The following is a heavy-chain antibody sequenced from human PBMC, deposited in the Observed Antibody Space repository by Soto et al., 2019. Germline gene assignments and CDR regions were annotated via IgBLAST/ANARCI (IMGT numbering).Heavy chain of an antibody. V-gene: IGHV1-69*01. J-gene: IGHJ6*02. CDR2: VIPLFNTP. D-gene: IGHD1-26*01. CDR3: AVASKWELLGYFYGMDV. CDR1: GGTFNTYA. Sequence: QVQLVQSGAEVKKPGSSAKVSCKASGGTFNTYAITWVRQAPGQGFEWMGGVIPLFNTPDYAQKFQGRLTITADESTSTVYLELSGLSSEETAVYFCAVASKWELLGYFYGMDVWGQGTTVTVSS.